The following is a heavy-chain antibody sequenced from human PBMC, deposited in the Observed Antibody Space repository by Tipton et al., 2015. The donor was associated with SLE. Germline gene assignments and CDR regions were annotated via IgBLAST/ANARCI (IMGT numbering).Heavy chain of an antibody. J-gene: IGHJ4*02. D-gene: IGHD2-21*02. V-gene: IGHV4-59*08. CDR2: TSFIGNN. CDR3: ARQDYRGDWGFFDK. CDR1: GGSISDYD. Sequence: TLSLTCTVSGGSISDYDWTWIRQSPGKGLEWIGSTSFIGNNDLKPSLKGRVFISIDTSKNQLSLEVTSMTPADTAVYYCARQDYRGDWGFFDKWGQGTLVTVSS.